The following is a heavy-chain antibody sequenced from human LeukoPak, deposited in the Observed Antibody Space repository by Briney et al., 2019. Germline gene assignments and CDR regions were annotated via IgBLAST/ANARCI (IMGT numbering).Heavy chain of an antibody. CDR2: MNPNSGNT. CDR1: GYTFTSYD. D-gene: IGHD4-17*01. J-gene: IGHJ4*02. Sequence: ASVKVSCKASGYTFTSYDINWVRQATGQGLEWMGWMNPNSGNTGYAQKFQGRVTMTRNTSISTAYMELSSLRSEDTAVYYCARGDGDYERVNSGYFDYWGQGTLVTVSS. V-gene: IGHV1-8*01. CDR3: ARGDGDYERVNSGYFDY.